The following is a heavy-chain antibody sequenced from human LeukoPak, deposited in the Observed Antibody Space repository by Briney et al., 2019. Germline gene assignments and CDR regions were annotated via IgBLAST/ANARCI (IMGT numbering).Heavy chain of an antibody. V-gene: IGHV1-24*01. CDR1: GYTLTELS. CDR2: FDPEDGET. D-gene: IGHD2/OR15-2a*01. J-gene: IGHJ3*02. CDR3: ATDTLIYGLGAFDI. Sequence: ASVKVSCKVSGYTLTELSMHWVRQAPGKGLEWMGGFDPEDGETIYAQKFQGRVTMTEDTSTDTAYMELSSLRSEDTAVYYCATDTLIYGLGAFDIWGQGTMVTVSS.